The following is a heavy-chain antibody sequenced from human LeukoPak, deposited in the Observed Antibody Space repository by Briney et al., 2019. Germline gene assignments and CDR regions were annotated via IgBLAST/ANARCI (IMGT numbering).Heavy chain of an antibody. CDR3: NRGLEPSTGPDY. CDR1: GFIFGDYD. CDR2: IRRKGSGGTP. Sequence: PGGSLRLSCTASGFIFGDYDMSWVRQAPGKGLEWVGFIRRKGSGGTPEHAASVKGRFTISRDDSKSLAYLQMNSLKTEDTAVYYCNRGLEPSTGPDYWGQGTLVTVSS. J-gene: IGHJ4*02. D-gene: IGHD1-1*01. V-gene: IGHV3-49*04.